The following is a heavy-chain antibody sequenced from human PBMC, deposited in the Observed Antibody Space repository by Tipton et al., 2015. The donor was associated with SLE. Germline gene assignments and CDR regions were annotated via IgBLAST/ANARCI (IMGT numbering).Heavy chain of an antibody. J-gene: IGHJ6*03. CDR3: AREPVYYYYYMDV. CDR2: ISDGGTT. V-gene: IGHV4-34*01. CDR1: GGSFSGYY. Sequence: TLSLTCGVYGGSFSGYYWTWIRQPPGKGLEWIGEISDGGTTYYNPSLKSRVTISLDTSENQFSLKLSSVTAADTAVYYCAREPVYYYYYMDVWGKGTTVTVSS.